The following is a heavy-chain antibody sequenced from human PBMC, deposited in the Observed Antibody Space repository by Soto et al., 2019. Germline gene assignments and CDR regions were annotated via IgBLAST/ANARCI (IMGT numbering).Heavy chain of an antibody. CDR1: GLTFSRYA. CDR2: IGGSGATT. J-gene: IGHJ4*02. D-gene: IGHD3-10*01. V-gene: IGHV3-23*01. CDR3: AKRPAYGSGSYYGSPFDY. Sequence: LRLSCTASGLTFSRYAMNWVRQAPGKGLEWVSAIGGSGATTYYADSVKGRFTISRDNSKNTLSLQMNSLRAEDTAIYYCAKRPAYGSGSYYGSPFDYCGQGPQVTVSS.